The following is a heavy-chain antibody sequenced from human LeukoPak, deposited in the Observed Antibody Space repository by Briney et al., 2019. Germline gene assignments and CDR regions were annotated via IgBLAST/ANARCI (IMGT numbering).Heavy chain of an antibody. D-gene: IGHD2-15*01. Sequence: ASVKVSCKASGYTFSSYGISWVRQAPGQGLEWLGYISAYNGNTNYAQKVQGRITMPTDTSTSTAYMEMRSLRSDDTAVYYCARDCSGSSCYWIHWGQGTLVTVSS. V-gene: IGHV1-18*01. CDR1: GYTFSSYG. CDR2: ISAYNGNT. J-gene: IGHJ4*02. CDR3: ARDCSGSSCYWIH.